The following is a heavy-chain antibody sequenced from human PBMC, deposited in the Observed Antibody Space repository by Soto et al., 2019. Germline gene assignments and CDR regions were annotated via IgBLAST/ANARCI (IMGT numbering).Heavy chain of an antibody. D-gene: IGHD3-3*01. CDR1: GGSISSGDYY. J-gene: IGHJ6*02. Sequence: PSETLSLTCTVSGGSISSGDYYWSWIRQPPGKGLEWIGYIYYSGSTYYNPSLKSRVTISVDTSKNQFSLKLSSVTAADTAVYYCARAAGGYDVWGGYARPYYYYGMDVWGPGTTVTVSS. V-gene: IGHV4-30-4*01. CDR2: IYYSGST. CDR3: ARAAGGYDVWGGYARPYYYYGMDV.